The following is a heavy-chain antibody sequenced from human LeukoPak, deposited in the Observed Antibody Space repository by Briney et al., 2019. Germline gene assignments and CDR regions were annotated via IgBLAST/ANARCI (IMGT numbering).Heavy chain of an antibody. Sequence: PGGSLRLSCAASGFTFSDYYMSWIRQAPGKGLEWVSYISPSDNGIYYADSVEGRLTISRDNAKNSLYLQMNSLRAEDTAVYYCARGKSGYCSGGSCRHYFDYWGQGTLVTVSS. J-gene: IGHJ4*02. CDR3: ARGKSGYCSGGSCRHYFDY. CDR2: ISPSDNGI. V-gene: IGHV3-11*01. CDR1: GFTFSDYY. D-gene: IGHD2-15*01.